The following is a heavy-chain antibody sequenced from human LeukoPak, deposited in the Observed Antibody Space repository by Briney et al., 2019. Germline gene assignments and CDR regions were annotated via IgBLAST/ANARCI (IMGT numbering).Heavy chain of an antibody. CDR2: VYHSGST. J-gene: IGHJ3*02. Sequence: SETLSLTCTVSGYSISSGYYWGWIRQPPGKGLEWIGEVYHSGSTNYRPSLKSRVTLSVDKSKNQFSLGLNSVTAADTAVYYCAGAYCGGDCYSGRTFDIWGQGTMVTVSS. V-gene: IGHV4-38-2*02. CDR3: AGAYCGGDCYSGRTFDI. CDR1: GYSISSGYY. D-gene: IGHD2-21*02.